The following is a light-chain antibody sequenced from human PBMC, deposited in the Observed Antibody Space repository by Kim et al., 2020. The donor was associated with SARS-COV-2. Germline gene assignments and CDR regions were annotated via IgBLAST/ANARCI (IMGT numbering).Light chain of an antibody. J-gene: IGKJ4*01. CDR3: MQALQTRLT. Sequence: DIVMTQSPLSLPVTPGEPASISCRSSQSLLHSNGYNYLDWYLQKPGQSRQLLIYLGSNRASGVPDRFSGSGSGTDFTLKISRVEAEDVGVYYCMQALQTRLTFGGGTKVDIK. V-gene: IGKV2-28*01. CDR2: LGS. CDR1: QSLLHSNGYNY.